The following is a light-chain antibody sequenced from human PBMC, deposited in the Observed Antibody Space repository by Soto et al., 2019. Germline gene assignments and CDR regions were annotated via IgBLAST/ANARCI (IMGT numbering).Light chain of an antibody. J-gene: IGKJ4*01. V-gene: IGKV3-20*01. CDR2: GAS. Sequence: EIVLTQSPGTLSLSPGERATLSCRASHTISSSYLAWYQQKPGQAPRLLMYGASSRATGIPDRFSGSGSGTDFTLTISRLEPEDFALYYCQQYGNSPPLTFGGGTKVEIK. CDR1: HTISSSY. CDR3: QQYGNSPPLT.